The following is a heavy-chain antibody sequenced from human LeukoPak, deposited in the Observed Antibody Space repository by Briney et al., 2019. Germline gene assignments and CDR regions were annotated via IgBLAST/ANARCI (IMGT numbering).Heavy chain of an antibody. CDR3: AKPRLRGGYLFDY. CDR2: IYYSGST. V-gene: IGHV4-59*01. Sequence: SSETLSLTCTVSGGSISSYYWSWIRQPPGKGLEWIGYIYYSGSTNYNPSLKSRVTISVDTSKNQFSLKLSSVTAADTAVYYCAKPRLRGGYLFDYWGQGTLVTVSS. CDR1: GGSISSYY. J-gene: IGHJ4*02. D-gene: IGHD5-12*01.